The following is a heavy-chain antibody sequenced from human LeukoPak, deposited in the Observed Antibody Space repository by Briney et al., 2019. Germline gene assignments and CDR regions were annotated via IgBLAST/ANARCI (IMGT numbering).Heavy chain of an antibody. CDR3: ARDGYYGSGPLWGSAFDI. J-gene: IGHJ3*02. D-gene: IGHD3-10*01. CDR2: IIPIFGTA. Sequence: ASVKVSCKASGGTFSSYAISWVRQAPGQGLEWMGGIIPIFGTANYAQEFQGRVTITADESTSTAYMELSSLRSEDTAVYYCARDGYYGSGPLWGSAFDIWGQGTMVTVSS. CDR1: GGTFSSYA. V-gene: IGHV1-69*13.